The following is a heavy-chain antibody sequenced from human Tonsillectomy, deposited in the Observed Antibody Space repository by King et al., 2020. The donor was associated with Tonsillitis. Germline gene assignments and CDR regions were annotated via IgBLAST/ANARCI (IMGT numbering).Heavy chain of an antibody. CDR2: IIPILGIA. CDR3: PGELGWDSSGYFPYYYGMDV. CDR1: GGTFSSYA. Sequence: QVQLVESGAEVKKPGSSVKVSCTASGGTFSSYAISWVRQAPGQGLEWMGRIIPILGIANYAQKFQGRVTITADKSTTTAYMELSSLRSEDTAVYYCPGELGWDSSGYFPYYYGMDVWGQGTTVTVSS. J-gene: IGHJ6*02. V-gene: IGHV1-69*09. D-gene: IGHD3-22*01.